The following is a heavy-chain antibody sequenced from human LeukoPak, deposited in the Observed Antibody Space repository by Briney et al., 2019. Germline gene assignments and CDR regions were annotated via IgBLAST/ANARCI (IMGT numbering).Heavy chain of an antibody. J-gene: IGHJ4*02. Sequence: SETLSLTCAVYGGSFSGYYWSWIRQPPGKGLEWIGEINHSGSTNYNPSLKRRVTISVDTSKNQFSPKLSSVTAADTAVYYCAGHVLRFLEWLLYPDYWGQGTLVTVSS. V-gene: IGHV4-34*01. CDR1: GGSFSGYY. CDR2: INHSGST. CDR3: AGHVLRFLEWLLYPDY. D-gene: IGHD3-3*01.